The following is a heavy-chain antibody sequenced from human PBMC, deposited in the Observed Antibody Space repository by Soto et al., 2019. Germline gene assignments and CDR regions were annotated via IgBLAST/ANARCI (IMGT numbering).Heavy chain of an antibody. CDR1: GFTFSTYW. V-gene: IGHV3-74*01. CDR3: AAGGSGYYAN. CDR2: IKTDGTYA. Sequence: EVQLVESGGDLVQPGGSLRLSCAASGFTFSTYWMHWVRQAPGKGLLWVSRIKTDGTYATYADSVKGRFTISRDNAKTTLYLQMNSLRVVDAAVYYCAAGGSGYYANWGQGTLVTVSS. D-gene: IGHD3-22*01. J-gene: IGHJ4*02.